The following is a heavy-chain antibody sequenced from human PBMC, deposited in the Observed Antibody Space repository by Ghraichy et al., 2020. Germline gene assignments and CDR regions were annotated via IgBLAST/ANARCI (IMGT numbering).Heavy chain of an antibody. Sequence: SQTLSLTCAVSDGSISSGGYSWSWIRQPPGKGLEWIGYIYHSGRTYYNPSLKGRVTISVDRSKNQFSLKLSSVTAADTAVYYCARALGGYVDYWGQGTLVTVSS. CDR2: IYHSGRT. D-gene: IGHD3-22*01. CDR1: DGSISSGGYS. V-gene: IGHV4-30-2*01. CDR3: ARALGGYVDY. J-gene: IGHJ4*02.